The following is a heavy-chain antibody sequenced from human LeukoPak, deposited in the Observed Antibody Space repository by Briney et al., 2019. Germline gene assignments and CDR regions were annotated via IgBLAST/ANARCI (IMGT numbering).Heavy chain of an antibody. Sequence: QTGGSLRLSCAASGFTFSSYGMHWVRQAPGKGLEWVAFIRYDGSNKYYADSVKGRFTISRDNSKNTLYLQMNSLRAEDTAVYYCAKDGSTRVYYFDYWGQGTLVTVSS. CDR2: IRYDGSNK. V-gene: IGHV3-30*02. CDR3: AKDGSTRVYYFDY. J-gene: IGHJ4*02. CDR1: GFTFSSYG. D-gene: IGHD1-1*01.